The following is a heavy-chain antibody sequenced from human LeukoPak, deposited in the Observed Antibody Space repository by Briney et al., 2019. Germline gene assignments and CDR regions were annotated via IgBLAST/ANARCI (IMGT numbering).Heavy chain of an antibody. CDR3: ARRSRDGYSYFDY. CDR2: IIAIFGTA. Sequence: VASVKVSCKASGGTFSSYAISWVRQAPGQGLEWMGGIIAIFGTANYAQKFQGRVTITADESTSTAYMELSSLRSEDTAVYYCARRSRDGYSYFDYWGQGTLVTVST. D-gene: IGHD5-24*01. CDR1: GGTFSSYA. V-gene: IGHV1-69*13. J-gene: IGHJ4*02.